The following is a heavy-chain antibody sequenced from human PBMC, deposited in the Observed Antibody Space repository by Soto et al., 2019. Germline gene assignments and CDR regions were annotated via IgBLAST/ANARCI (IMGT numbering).Heavy chain of an antibody. CDR1: GFTFGDYA. V-gene: IGHV3-49*03. Sequence: GGSLRLSCTASGFTFGDYAMSWFRQAPGKGLEWVGFIRSKAYGGTTEYAASVKGRFTISRDDSKSIAYLQMNSLKTEDTAVYYCTRSDIVVVPAATAFDYWGQGTLVTVSS. CDR2: IRSKAYGGTT. J-gene: IGHJ4*02. D-gene: IGHD2-2*01. CDR3: TRSDIVVVPAATAFDY.